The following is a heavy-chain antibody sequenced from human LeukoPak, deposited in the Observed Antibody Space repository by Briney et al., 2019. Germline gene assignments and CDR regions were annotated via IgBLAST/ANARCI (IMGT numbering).Heavy chain of an antibody. CDR2: IYSGGST. J-gene: IGHJ6*02. CDR1: GFTFGDHA. Sequence: GGSLRLSCTASGFTFGDHAMSWVRQAPGKGLEWVSVIYSGGSTYYADSVKGRFTISRDNSKNTLYLQMNSLRAEDTAVYYCAGQYGGNSHYYYYYGMDVWGQGTTVTVSS. D-gene: IGHD4-23*01. CDR3: AGQYGGNSHYYYYYGMDV. V-gene: IGHV3-66*04.